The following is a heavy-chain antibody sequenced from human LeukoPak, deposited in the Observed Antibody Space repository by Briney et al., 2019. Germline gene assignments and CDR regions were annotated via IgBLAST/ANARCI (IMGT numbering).Heavy chain of an antibody. J-gene: IGHJ4*02. Sequence: SQTLSLTCAISGDSVSSNSATWNWIRQSPLRGLEWQGRTYYRSQWNNDYAASVKSRIDINPETSKNQFSLQLNSVTPEDTAVYYCARGRGSSADFDYWGQGTLVTVSS. CDR2: TYYRSQWNN. D-gene: IGHD6-6*01. V-gene: IGHV6-1*01. CDR1: GDSVSSNSAT. CDR3: ARGRGSSADFDY.